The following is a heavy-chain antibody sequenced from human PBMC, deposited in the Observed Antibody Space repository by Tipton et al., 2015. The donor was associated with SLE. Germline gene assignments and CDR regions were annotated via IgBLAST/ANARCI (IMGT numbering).Heavy chain of an antibody. CDR3: AGVLGYCTGGVCYYYDGMDV. Sequence: GLVKPSQTLSLTCAISGDSVSSDSVAWNWIRHSPSRGLEWLGRTYFRSEWYFDYARSLKGRLTINPDTSKNQFSLKLSSVTAADTAVYYCAGVLGYCTGGVCYYYDGMDVWGQGTTVPVSS. V-gene: IGHV6-1*01. J-gene: IGHJ6*02. CDR1: GDSVSSDSVA. D-gene: IGHD2-8*02. CDR2: TYFRSEWYF.